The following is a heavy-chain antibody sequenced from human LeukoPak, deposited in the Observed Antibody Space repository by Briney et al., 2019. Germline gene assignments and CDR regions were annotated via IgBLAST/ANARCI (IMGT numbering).Heavy chain of an antibody. J-gene: IGHJ3*02. D-gene: IGHD3-10*01. CDR2: IYYSGTT. CDR3: ARRPTDGSGAFDI. Sequence: SETLSLTCTVSGGSISSYFWSWIRQPPGKGLEWIGFIYYSGTTNYNPSLKSRVTISVDTSKKQFSLKLSSVTAADTAVYYCARRPTDGSGAFDICGQGTMVTVSS. V-gene: IGHV4-59*08. CDR1: GGSISSYF.